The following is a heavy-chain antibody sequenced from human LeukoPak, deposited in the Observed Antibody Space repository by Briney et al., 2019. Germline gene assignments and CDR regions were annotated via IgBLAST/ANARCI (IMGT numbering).Heavy chain of an antibody. J-gene: IGHJ3*02. CDR1: GYTFKVYY. CDR2: INPNSGGT. D-gene: IGHD3-3*02. CDR3: ARGPLGDAFDI. V-gene: IGHV1-2*02. Sequence: VASVTVSFRSSGYTFKVYYMHWVRQAPGQGREWMGWINPNSGGTNYAQKFQGRVTMTRDTSISTAYMELSRLRSDDTAVYYCARGPLGDAFDIWGQGTMVTVSS.